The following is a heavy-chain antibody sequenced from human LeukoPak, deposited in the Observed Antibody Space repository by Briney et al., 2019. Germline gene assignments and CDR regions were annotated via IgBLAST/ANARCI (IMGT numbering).Heavy chain of an antibody. CDR2: IYWNDDK. D-gene: IGHD3-22*01. Sequence: SGPTLVNPPQTLALTCTFSGCSRRTGGVGVGWIRQPPGKALEWLSLIYWNDDKRYSPSLKSRLTITKDTSKNQVVLTMTNMDPVDTATYYCAHLPMIARGHDAFDIWGQGTMVTVSS. CDR3: AHLPMIARGHDAFDI. CDR1: GCSRRTGGVG. J-gene: IGHJ3*02. V-gene: IGHV2-5*01.